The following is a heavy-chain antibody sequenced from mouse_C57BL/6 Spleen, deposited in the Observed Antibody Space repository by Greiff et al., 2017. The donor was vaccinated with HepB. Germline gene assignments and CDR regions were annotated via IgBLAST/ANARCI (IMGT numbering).Heavy chain of an antibody. CDR3: ARELGLRWYFDV. Sequence: ESGPGLVKPSQSLSLTCSVTGYSITSGYYWNWIRQFPGNKLEWMGYISYDGSNNYNPSLKNRISITRDTSKNQFFLKLNSVTTEDTATYYCARELGLRWYFDVWGTGTTVTVSS. J-gene: IGHJ1*03. V-gene: IGHV3-6*01. D-gene: IGHD4-1*01. CDR2: ISYDGSN. CDR1: GYSITSGYY.